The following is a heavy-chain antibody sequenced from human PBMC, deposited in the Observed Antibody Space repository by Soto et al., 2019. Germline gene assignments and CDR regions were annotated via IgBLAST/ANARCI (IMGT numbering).Heavy chain of an antibody. J-gene: IGHJ4*02. CDR2: INSNNGFT. CDR1: GYTFTDYY. V-gene: IGHV1-2*02. Sequence: GASVKVSCKASGYTFTDYYIHWVRQAPGQGLEWIGWINSNNGFTDYAQKFQDRFTMTRDTSINTAYMEVNSLRSDDTALYFCARDHRTGSYSVWGQGTLVTVS. D-gene: IGHD1-26*01. CDR3: ARDHRTGSYSV.